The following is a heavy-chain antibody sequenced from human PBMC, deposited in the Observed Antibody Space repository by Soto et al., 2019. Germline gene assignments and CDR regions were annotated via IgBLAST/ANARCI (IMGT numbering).Heavy chain of an antibody. CDR2: LSGGDDST. CDR1: GFTFSHFA. Sequence: EVQLLESGGGLVQPGGSLRLSCAASGFTFSHFAMSWVRQAPGKGLEWVSTLSGGDDSTYYADSVKDRFTISRDNSKNTLSLQLDILRAEDTAVYYCATRYHYGSGTYLYYFDSWGQGTLVTVSS. CDR3: ATRYHYGSGTYLYYFDS. V-gene: IGHV3-23*01. D-gene: IGHD3-10*01. J-gene: IGHJ4*02.